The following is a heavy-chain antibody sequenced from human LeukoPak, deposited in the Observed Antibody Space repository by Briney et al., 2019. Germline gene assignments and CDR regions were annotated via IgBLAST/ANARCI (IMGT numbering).Heavy chain of an antibody. CDR2: FDPEDGET. CDR3: ASVKDTAMASYGMDV. D-gene: IGHD5-18*01. Sequence: ASVKVSCKVSGYTLTELSMHWVRQAPGKGLEWMGGFDPEDGETIYAQRFQGRVTMTEDTSTDTAYMELSSLRSEDTAVYYCASVKDTAMASYGMDVWGQGTTVTVSS. CDR1: GYTLTELS. V-gene: IGHV1-24*01. J-gene: IGHJ6*02.